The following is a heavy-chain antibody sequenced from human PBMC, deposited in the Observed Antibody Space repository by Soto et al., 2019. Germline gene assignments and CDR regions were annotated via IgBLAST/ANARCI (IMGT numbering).Heavy chain of an antibody. Sequence: GASVKVSCKASGYTFTNYGISWVRQAPGQGLEWMGWISAYNGNTNYAQKFQGRVTMTEDTSTDTAYMELSSLRSEDTAVYYCATLRYFDWLDYWGQGTLVTVSS. D-gene: IGHD3-9*01. CDR1: GYTFTNYG. CDR2: ISAYNGNT. V-gene: IGHV1-18*01. CDR3: ATLRYFDWLDY. J-gene: IGHJ4*02.